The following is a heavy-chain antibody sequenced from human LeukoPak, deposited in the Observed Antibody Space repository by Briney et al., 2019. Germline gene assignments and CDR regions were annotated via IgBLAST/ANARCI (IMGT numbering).Heavy chain of an antibody. Sequence: PGGSLRLSCAASGFTFSSYAMSWVRQAPGKGLEWVSAISGSGGSTYYADSVKGRFTISRDNSKNTLYLQMNSLTAEATAVYYCAKDKTSSGHNWFDRGGQGTLVTVYS. D-gene: IGHD3-10*01. V-gene: IGHV3-23*01. CDR1: GFTFSSYA. CDR2: ISGSGGST. CDR3: AKDKTSSGHNWFDR. J-gene: IGHJ5*02.